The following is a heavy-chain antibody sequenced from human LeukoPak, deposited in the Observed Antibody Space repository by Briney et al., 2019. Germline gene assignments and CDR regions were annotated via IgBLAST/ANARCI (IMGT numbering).Heavy chain of an antibody. CDR2: ISAYNGNT. Sequence: ASVKVSCKASDYTFTSYGISWVRQAPGQGLEWMGWISAYNGNTNYAQKLQGRVTMTTDTSTSTAYMELRSLRSDDTAVYYCARVSSGWYSGGWNWFDPWGQGTLVTVSS. D-gene: IGHD6-19*01. V-gene: IGHV1-18*01. CDR1: DYTFTSYG. CDR3: ARVSSGWYSGGWNWFDP. J-gene: IGHJ5*02.